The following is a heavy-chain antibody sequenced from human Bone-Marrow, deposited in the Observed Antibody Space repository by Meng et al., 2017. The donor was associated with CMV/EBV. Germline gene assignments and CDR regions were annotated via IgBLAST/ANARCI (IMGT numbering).Heavy chain of an antibody. V-gene: IGHV4-39*07. CDR2: IYYSGST. CDR3: ARDRPEGDDFWSGYSGGFDP. D-gene: IGHD3-3*01. Sequence: SETLSLPCTASGGPISSSSYYWGWIRQPPGKGLEWIGSIYYSGSTYYNPSLKSRVTISVDTSKNQFSLKLSSVTAADTAVYYCARDRPEGDDFWSGYSGGFDPWGQGTLVTVSS. J-gene: IGHJ5*02. CDR1: GGPISSSSYY.